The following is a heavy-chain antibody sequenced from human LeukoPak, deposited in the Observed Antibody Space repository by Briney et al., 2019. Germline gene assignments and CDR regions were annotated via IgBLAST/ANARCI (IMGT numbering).Heavy chain of an antibody. Sequence: GGSLRLSCAASGFTFSDYYMSWIRQAPGKGLEWVSYISGSGSTIYYADSVKGRFTISRDNAKNSLYLQMNSLRAEDTAVYYCAKDLLGHDAFDIWGQGTMVTVSS. J-gene: IGHJ3*02. V-gene: IGHV3-11*01. CDR3: AKDLLGHDAFDI. CDR1: GFTFSDYY. CDR2: ISGSGSTI. D-gene: IGHD2-15*01.